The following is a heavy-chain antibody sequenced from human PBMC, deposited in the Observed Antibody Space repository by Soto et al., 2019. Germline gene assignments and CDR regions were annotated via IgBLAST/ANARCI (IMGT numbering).Heavy chain of an antibody. D-gene: IGHD2-21*01. CDR2: IHYSGNS. CDR1: GDSISSSSQY. J-gene: IGHJ5*02. Sequence: SETLSLTCSASGDSISSSSQYWGWIRQPPGKGLEWIGSIHYSGNSYYNPSLKSRVTIFVDTSKNQLSLKLSSVTAADTAVYYCARHWIAGSSIPWGQGTLVTVSS. V-gene: IGHV4-39*01. CDR3: ARHWIAGSSIP.